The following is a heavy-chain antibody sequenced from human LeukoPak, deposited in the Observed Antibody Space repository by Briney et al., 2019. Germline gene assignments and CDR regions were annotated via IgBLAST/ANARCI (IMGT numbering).Heavy chain of an antibody. CDR2: ISAYNGNT. D-gene: IGHD1-14*01. Sequence: ASVKVSCKASGHTFTSYGISWVRQAPGQGLEWMGWISAYNGNTNYAQKLQGRVTMTTDTSTSTAYMELRSLRSDDTAVYYCAGIPEAYYYYGMDVWGQGTTVTVSS. V-gene: IGHV1-18*01. CDR3: AGIPEAYYYYGMDV. CDR1: GHTFTSYG. J-gene: IGHJ6*02.